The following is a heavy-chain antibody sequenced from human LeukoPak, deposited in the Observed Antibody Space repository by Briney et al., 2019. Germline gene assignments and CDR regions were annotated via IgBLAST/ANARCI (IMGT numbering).Heavy chain of an antibody. CDR3: ARDLREGIVVVPAAAKYNWFDP. J-gene: IGHJ5*02. D-gene: IGHD2-2*01. CDR2: IIPILGIA. CDR1: GGTFSSYA. V-gene: IGHV1-69*04. Sequence: GASVKVSCKASGGTFSSYAISWVRQAPGQGLEWMGRIIPILGIANYAQKFQGRVTITADKSTSTAYMELSSLRSEDTAVYYCARDLREGIVVVPAAAKYNWFDPWGQGTLVTVSP.